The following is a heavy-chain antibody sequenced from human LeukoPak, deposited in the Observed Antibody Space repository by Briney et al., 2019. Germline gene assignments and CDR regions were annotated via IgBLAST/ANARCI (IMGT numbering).Heavy chain of an antibody. CDR2: IYYSGST. D-gene: IGHD3-10*01. CDR1: GGSISTYY. J-gene: IGHJ4*02. CDR3: ARVGHYSGSDNYYNARGTFDY. Sequence: SETLSLTCTVSGGSISTYYWSWIRQPPGKGLEWIGYIYYSGSTNYNPSLKSRVTISVDTSKNQFSMKLNSVTAADTAVYYCARVGHYSGSDNYYNARGTFDYWGQGTLVTVSS. V-gene: IGHV4-59*01.